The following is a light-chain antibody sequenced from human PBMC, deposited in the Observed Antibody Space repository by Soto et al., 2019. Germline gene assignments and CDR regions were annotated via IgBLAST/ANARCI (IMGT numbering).Light chain of an antibody. CDR3: LLYYGGAQGV. CDR1: TGAVTSGYY. Sequence: QAVVTQEPSLTVSPGGTVTLTCAISTGAVTSGYYPNWFQQRPGQAPRSLIYSATYKHSWTPARFSGSLLGDKAALTLSGVQHEDEADYYCLLYYGGAQGVFGGGTKLTVL. V-gene: IGLV7-43*01. J-gene: IGLJ3*02. CDR2: SAT.